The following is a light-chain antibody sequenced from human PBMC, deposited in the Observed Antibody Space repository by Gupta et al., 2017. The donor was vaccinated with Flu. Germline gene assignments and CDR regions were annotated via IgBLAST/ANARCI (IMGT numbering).Light chain of an antibody. CDR3: CSFAGSSTWV. CDR1: SSDVGGYNL. V-gene: IGLV2-23*01. Sequence: QSALTQPASVSGSPGQSITISCTGTSSDVGGYNLVSWYQQHPGKAPKLLIYEDSKRPSGISNHFSGSKSDNTASLTISGLQTEDEADYYCCSFAGSSTWVFGGGTKLTVL. CDR2: EDS. J-gene: IGLJ3*02.